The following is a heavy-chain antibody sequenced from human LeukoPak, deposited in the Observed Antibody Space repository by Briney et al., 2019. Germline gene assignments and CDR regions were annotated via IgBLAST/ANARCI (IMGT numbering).Heavy chain of an antibody. Sequence: GASVKVSCKASGYTFTSYYMHWVRQAPGQGLEWMGIINPSGGSTSYAQKFQGRVTMTTDTSTSTAYMDLRSLRSDDTAVYYCARTHSSGWYSVGYYYMDVWGKGTTVTVSS. CDR1: GYTFTSYY. V-gene: IGHV1-46*01. CDR3: ARTHSSGWYSVGYYYMDV. CDR2: INPSGGST. D-gene: IGHD6-19*01. J-gene: IGHJ6*03.